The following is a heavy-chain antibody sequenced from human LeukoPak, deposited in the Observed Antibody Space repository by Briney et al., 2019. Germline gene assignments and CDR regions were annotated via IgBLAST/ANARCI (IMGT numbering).Heavy chain of an antibody. CDR1: GGSISSYY. CDR2: IYYSGST. CDR3: ARLTSSGYTDY. Sequence: SETLSLTCTVSGGSISSYYWGWIRQPPGKGLEWIGSIYYSGSTYYNPSLKSRVTISVDTSKNQFSLKLSSVTAADTAVYYCARLTSSGYTDYWGQGTLVTVSS. J-gene: IGHJ4*02. V-gene: IGHV4-39*01. D-gene: IGHD3-22*01.